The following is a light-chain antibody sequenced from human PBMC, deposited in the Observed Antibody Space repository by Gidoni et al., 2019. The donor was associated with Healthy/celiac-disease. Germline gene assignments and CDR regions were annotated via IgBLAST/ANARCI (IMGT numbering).Light chain of an antibody. V-gene: IGLV2-23*03. CDR1: SSDVGSYKL. Sequence: SALTQPASVSGSPGQSNTISCTGTSSDVGSYKLVSWYQQPPGKAPQLMIYAGSQRPPRVAHRFSCSTSVNTASLTTSALPAEDAAYYYCCSYAGSSPLRVFGTGTKVTVL. CDR2: AGS. CDR3: CSYAGSSPLRV. J-gene: IGLJ1*01.